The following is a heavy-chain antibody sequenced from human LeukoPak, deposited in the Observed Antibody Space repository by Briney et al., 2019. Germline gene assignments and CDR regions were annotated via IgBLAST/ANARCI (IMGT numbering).Heavy chain of an antibody. Sequence: GGSLRLSCAASGFTFSSYAMHWVRQAPGKGLEWVANIKQDGSEKYYMDSVKGRFTISRDNAKNSLYLQMNSLRAEDTAVYYCARENWYYGSGSYFDYWGQGTLVTVSS. CDR2: IKQDGSEK. V-gene: IGHV3-7*01. J-gene: IGHJ4*02. CDR3: ARENWYYGSGSYFDY. CDR1: GFTFSSYA. D-gene: IGHD3-10*01.